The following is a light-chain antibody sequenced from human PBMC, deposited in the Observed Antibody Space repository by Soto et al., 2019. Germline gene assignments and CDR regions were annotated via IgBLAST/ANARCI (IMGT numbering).Light chain of an antibody. CDR1: QSISSW. V-gene: IGKV1-5*03. CDR3: QQYNSLWT. J-gene: IGKJ1*01. Sequence: DIQMTQSPSTLSASVGDRVTITCRASQSISSWLAWYQQKPGKAPKLLIYKASSLESGVPSRFRGSGSGTDFTLPISSLQPDDFATYYCQQYNSLWTFGQGTKVEIK. CDR2: KAS.